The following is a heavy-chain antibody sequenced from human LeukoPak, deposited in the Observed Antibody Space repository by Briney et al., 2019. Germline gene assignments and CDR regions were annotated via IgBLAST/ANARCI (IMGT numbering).Heavy chain of an antibody. D-gene: IGHD3-3*02. CDR1: GGSLSSGSYY. CDR2: IYPSGST. Sequence: PSETLSLTCTVSGGSLSSGSYYWSWIRQPAGEGLEWIGRIYPSGSTNYNPSLKSRVTISVDTSRTQFSLKLSSVTAAYTAVYYCARDVAIFGVVDAFDIWGQGTMVTVSS. CDR3: ARDVAIFGVVDAFDI. V-gene: IGHV4-61*02. J-gene: IGHJ3*02.